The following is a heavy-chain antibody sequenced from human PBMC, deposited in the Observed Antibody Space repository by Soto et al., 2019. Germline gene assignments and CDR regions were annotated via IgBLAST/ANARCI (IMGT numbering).Heavy chain of an antibody. CDR2: IIPLLDIA. V-gene: IGHV1-69*08. CDR3: VRDSPIGSTYSGYDGIDY. Sequence: QVQLVQSGAEVKKPGSSVKVSCKASGVTFTNDIITWVRQAPGQGLEWMGRIIPLLDIANYAQKFQGIVTITADKSTSTAYMELNSLRSEDTAVYYCVRDSPIGSTYSGYDGIDYWGQGTLVTVSS. J-gene: IGHJ4*02. CDR1: GVTFTNDI. D-gene: IGHD5-12*01.